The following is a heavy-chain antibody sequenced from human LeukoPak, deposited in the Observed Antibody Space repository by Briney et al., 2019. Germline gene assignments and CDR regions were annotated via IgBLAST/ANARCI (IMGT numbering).Heavy chain of an antibody. D-gene: IGHD4-17*01. CDR2: TRYDESNE. V-gene: IGHV3-30*02. CDR1: GFTLSLYC. J-gene: IGHJ4*02. CDR3: AKVKGRYGDYGFDQ. Sequence: PGGSLRLSCAASGFTLSLYCMHWVRQAPGKGLQWVAYTRYDESNEYYADSVKGRFTISRDNSRNTLHLQMNSLRPEDTAVYYCAKVKGRYGDYGFDQWGQGTLVTGSS.